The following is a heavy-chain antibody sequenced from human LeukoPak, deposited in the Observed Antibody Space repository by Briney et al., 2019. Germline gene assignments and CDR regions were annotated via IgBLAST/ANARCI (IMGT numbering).Heavy chain of an antibody. D-gene: IGHD4-23*01. CDR3: ARDPTVVTPQYGMDV. Sequence: ASVKVSCKASGYTFTSYGISWVRQAPGQGLEWMGIINPSGGSTSYAQKFQGRVTMTRDTSTSTVYMELSSLRSEDTAVYYCARDPTVVTPQYGMDVWGQGTTVTVSS. CDR1: GYTFTSYG. V-gene: IGHV1-46*01. J-gene: IGHJ6*02. CDR2: INPSGGST.